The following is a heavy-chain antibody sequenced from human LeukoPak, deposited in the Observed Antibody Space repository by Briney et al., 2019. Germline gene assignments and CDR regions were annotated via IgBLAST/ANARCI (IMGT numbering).Heavy chain of an antibody. J-gene: IGHJ4*02. CDR3: AREMYPFDY. CDR2: IKQGGSEK. V-gene: IGHV3-7*01. Sequence: PGGSLRLPCVASGFSFSSYWMSWVRQAPGKGLEWVANIKQGGSEKYYVDSVKGRFTISRDNAKNSLYLQVNSLRAEDTAVYYCAREMYPFDYWGQGTLVTVSS. D-gene: IGHD2-8*01. CDR1: GFSFSSYW.